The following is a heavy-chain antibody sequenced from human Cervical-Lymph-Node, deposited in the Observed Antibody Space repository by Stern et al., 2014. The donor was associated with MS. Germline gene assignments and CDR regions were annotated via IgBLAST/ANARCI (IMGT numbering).Heavy chain of an antibody. V-gene: IGHV1-58*03. D-gene: IGHD3-3*01. J-gene: IGHJ5*02. CDR1: GITFSQSA. CDR3: ASERYSYYDDQRPPGGFGP. CDR2: VVRRSGDT. Sequence: QLVQSGAEVKKPGTSVKVSCKASGITFSQSAVQWLRQAPGQRLEWIGWVVRRSGDTNYAQSFQERVTITRDMSTSTVYMKLRSLRSEDTAIYYCASERYSYYDDQRPPGGFGPWGQGTLVTVSS.